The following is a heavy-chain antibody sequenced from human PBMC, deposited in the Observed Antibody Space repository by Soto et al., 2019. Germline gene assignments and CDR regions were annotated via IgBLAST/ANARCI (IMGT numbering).Heavy chain of an antibody. Sequence: QVQLVESGGGVVQPGRSLRLSCAASGFTFSSYGMHWFRQAPGKGLEWVAVIWSDRSDKYYAASVKGRFTISRDNSKNTLYLQMNSLRAEDTAVYYCARRVAQRYAFYMWGQGTVVTVSS. CDR2: IWSDRSDK. CDR1: GFTFSSYG. J-gene: IGHJ3*02. CDR3: ARRVAQRYAFYM. V-gene: IGHV3-33*01. D-gene: IGHD2-15*01.